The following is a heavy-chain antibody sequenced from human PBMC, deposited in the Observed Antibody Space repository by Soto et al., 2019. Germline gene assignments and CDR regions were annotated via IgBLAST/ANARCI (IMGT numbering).Heavy chain of an antibody. Sequence: SEAVSLTCTVSGGSISSYYWSWSRQPPGKGLEWIGSIYYTGTTYYSPSLKSRVTMSVDTSKNHFSLRLSSVTAADTAVYYCARFGEIPFDYWGQGTLVTVSS. V-gene: IGHV4-59*04. CDR1: GGSISSYY. J-gene: IGHJ4*01. CDR3: ARFGEIPFDY. CDR2: IYYTGTT. D-gene: IGHD3-10*01.